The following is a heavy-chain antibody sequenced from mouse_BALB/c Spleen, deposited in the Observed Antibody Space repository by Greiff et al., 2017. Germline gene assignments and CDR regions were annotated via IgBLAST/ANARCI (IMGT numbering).Heavy chain of an antibody. CDR1: GYTFTDYE. CDR3: SRYGTTEVDY. V-gene: IGHV1-15*01. J-gene: IGHJ2*01. D-gene: IGHD1-1*01. CDR2: IDPETGGT. Sequence: QVQLQQSGAELVRPGASVTLSCKASGYTFTDYEMHWVKQTPVQGLEWIGAIDPETGGTAYNQKFKGKATLTADKSSSTAYMELRSLTSEDSAVYYCSRYGTTEVDYWGQGTTLTVSS.